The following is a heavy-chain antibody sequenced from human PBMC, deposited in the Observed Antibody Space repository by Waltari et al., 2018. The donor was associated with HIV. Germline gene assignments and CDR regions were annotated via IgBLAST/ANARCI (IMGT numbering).Heavy chain of an antibody. Sequence: QVLLQESGPGLVKPSETLSLTCTVSGGSINNDYWSWIRQPAGKGQEWIGRIYSSGNTNYNPSLKSRLSMSVDTSKNQFSLILTSVTAADTAVYYCARAWTTVTGGWFDPWGQGTLVIVSS. CDR2: IYSSGNT. V-gene: IGHV4-4*07. J-gene: IGHJ5*02. CDR3: ARAWTTVTGGWFDP. D-gene: IGHD4-17*01. CDR1: GGSINNDY.